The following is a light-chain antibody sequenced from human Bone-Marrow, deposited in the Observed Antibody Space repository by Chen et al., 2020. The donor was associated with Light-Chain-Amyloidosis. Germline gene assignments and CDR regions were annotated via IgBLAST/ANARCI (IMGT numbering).Light chain of an antibody. CDR2: DDS. J-gene: IGLJ3*02. V-gene: IGLV3-21*02. CDR3: QVWDRSSDRPV. CDR1: NIGSTS. Sequence: SYVLTQPSSVSVAPGQTATIACGGNNIGSTSVHGYQQTPGQAPLLVVYDDSDRPSGIPERLSGSNSGTTATLTISRVEAGDEADYYCQVWDRSSDRPVFGGGTKLTVL.